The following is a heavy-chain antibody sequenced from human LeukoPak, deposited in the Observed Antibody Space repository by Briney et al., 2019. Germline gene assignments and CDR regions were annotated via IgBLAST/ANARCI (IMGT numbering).Heavy chain of an antibody. CDR1: GFTFSSYS. D-gene: IGHD2-8*01. CDR2: ISSSSSYI. V-gene: IGHV3-21*01. CDR3: VRVSGFCTNGVCPSFDP. J-gene: IGHJ5*02. Sequence: GGSLRLSCAASGFTFSSYSMNWVRQAPGKGLEWVSSISSSSSYIYYADSVKGRFTISRDNAKNSLYLQMNSLRAEDTAVYYCVRVSGFCTNGVCPSFDPWGQGTLVTVSS.